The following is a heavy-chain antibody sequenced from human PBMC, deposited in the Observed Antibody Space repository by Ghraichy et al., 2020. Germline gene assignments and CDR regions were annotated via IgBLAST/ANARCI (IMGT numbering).Heavy chain of an antibody. D-gene: IGHD3-10*01. CDR2: INYSWYT. J-gene: IGHJ4*02. V-gene: IGHV4-31*03. CDR1: GGSISDSVYY. Sequence: SQTLSLTCTVSGGSISDSVYYWSWIRPHPGKGLEWIVNINYSWYTYYNPSRQSRITISVDTYKNQFYLKLTSVTAAATAVYYCARDLRGSGTFDSWGQGTLVTVSA. CDR3: ARDLRGSGTFDS.